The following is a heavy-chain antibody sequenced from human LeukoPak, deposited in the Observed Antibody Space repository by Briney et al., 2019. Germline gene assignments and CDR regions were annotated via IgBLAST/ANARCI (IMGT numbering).Heavy chain of an antibody. CDR1: GFIFYSHS. Sequence: GGSLRLSCAASGFIFYSHSMHWVRQAPGKGLEWVAVIWYDGSNEFYADSVEGRFTISRDNSKNTLYLQMNSLRAEDTAVYYCASGLITYYFDYWGQGTLVTVSS. D-gene: IGHD1-14*01. J-gene: IGHJ4*02. CDR2: IWYDGSNE. V-gene: IGHV3-33*01. CDR3: ASGLITYYFDY.